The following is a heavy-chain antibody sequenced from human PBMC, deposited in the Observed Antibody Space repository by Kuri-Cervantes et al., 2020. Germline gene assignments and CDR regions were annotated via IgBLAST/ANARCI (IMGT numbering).Heavy chain of an antibody. J-gene: IGHJ4*02. CDR1: GFTFSSYG. Sequence: GGSLRLSCAASGFTFSSYGMHWVRQAPGKGLEWVSYISSSSSTIYYADSVKGRFTISRDNAKNSLYLQMNSLRDEDTAVYYCARGNRHFYDSSGLNFDYWGQGTLVTVSS. D-gene: IGHD3-22*01. CDR3: ARGNRHFYDSSGLNFDY. CDR2: ISSSSSTI. V-gene: IGHV3-48*02.